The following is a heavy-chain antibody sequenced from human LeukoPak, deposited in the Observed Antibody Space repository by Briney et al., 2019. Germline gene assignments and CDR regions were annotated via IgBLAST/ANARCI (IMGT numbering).Heavy chain of an antibody. D-gene: IGHD6-13*01. Sequence: SETLSLTCTVSGGSISSSSYYWGWIRQPPGKGLEWIGSIYYSGSTYYNPSLKSRVTISVDTSKNQFSLKLSSVTAADTAVYYCARPQGGLGYSNYQGVIVSPDREFQHWARAPWSPSPQ. CDR2: IYYSGST. CDR1: GGSISSSSYY. V-gene: IGHV4-39*07. CDR3: ARPQGGLGYSNYQGVIVSPDREFQH. J-gene: IGHJ1*01.